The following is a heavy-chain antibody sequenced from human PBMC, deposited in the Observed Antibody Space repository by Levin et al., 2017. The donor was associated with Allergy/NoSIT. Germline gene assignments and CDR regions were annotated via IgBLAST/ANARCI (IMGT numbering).Heavy chain of an antibody. CDR3: ARVFDTYYFDS. Sequence: SGGSLRLSCAASGFTFSSYGMHWVRQAPGKGLEWVALISSDGSNRYYADSVKGRFTISRDNSENTLYLQMNSLRAEDTALYYCARVFDTYYFDSWGQGTLVTVSS. CDR2: ISSDGSNR. J-gene: IGHJ4*02. V-gene: IGHV3-30*03. CDR1: GFTFSSYG.